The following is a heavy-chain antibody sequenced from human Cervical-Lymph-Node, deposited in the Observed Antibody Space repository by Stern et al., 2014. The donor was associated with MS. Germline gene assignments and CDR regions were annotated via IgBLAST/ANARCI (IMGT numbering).Heavy chain of an antibody. Sequence: QVQLVQSGAEVKMPGASMKVSCKASGYTFTFYSIHWVRQAPGQGLEWMGIINPSGGTTTYAESFQGRVTMTRDTSTSTAYVELRNLTSEDTAVYYCAREGIQLWSSSDSFDIWGQGTLVTVSS. CDR3: AREGIQLWSSSDSFDI. CDR1: GYTFTFYS. D-gene: IGHD5-18*01. V-gene: IGHV1-46*01. CDR2: INPSGGTT. J-gene: IGHJ3*02.